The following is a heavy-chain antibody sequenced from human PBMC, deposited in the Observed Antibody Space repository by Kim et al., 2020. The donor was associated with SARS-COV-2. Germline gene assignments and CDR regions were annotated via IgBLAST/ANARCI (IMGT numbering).Heavy chain of an antibody. CDR1: GGTFSSYA. CDR3: ASNLIVGATPGY. V-gene: IGHV1-69*04. CDR2: IIPILGIA. D-gene: IGHD1-26*01. J-gene: IGHJ4*02. Sequence: SVKVSCKASGGTFSSYAISWVRQAPGQGLEWMGRIIPILGIANYAQKFQGRVTITADKSTSTAYMELSSLRSEDTAVYYCASNLIVGATPGYWGQGTLVTVSS.